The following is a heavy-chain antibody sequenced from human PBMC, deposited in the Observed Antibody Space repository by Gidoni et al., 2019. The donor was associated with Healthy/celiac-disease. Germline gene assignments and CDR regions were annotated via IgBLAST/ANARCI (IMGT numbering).Heavy chain of an antibody. CDR3: ARDATTVTPYYYYGMDV. V-gene: IGHV3-33*01. Sequence: QVQLVESGGGVVQPGRSLRLSCAASGFPFSRYGMHWVRQAPGKGLEWVAVIWYDGSNKYYADSVKGRFTISRDNSKNTLYLQMNSLRAEDTAVYYCARDATTVTPYYYYGMDVWGQGTTVTVSS. CDR1: GFPFSRYG. D-gene: IGHD4-17*01. J-gene: IGHJ6*02. CDR2: IWYDGSNK.